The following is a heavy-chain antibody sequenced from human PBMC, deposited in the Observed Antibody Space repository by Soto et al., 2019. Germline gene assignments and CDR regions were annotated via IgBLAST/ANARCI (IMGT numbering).Heavy chain of an antibody. CDR1: GFTYSHYA. CDR3: ARSAPYYPLDY. D-gene: IGHD3-10*01. CDR2: TSFDEGNK. Sequence: QVQLVESGGGVVQPGRSLRLSCAASGFTYSHYAMHWVRQAPGKGLEWVAVTSFDEGNKYYADSVKGRFTISRDNSKNTLFLQMNSLRVEDTAVDYCARSAPYYPLDYRGQGTLVTVSS. J-gene: IGHJ4*02. V-gene: IGHV3-30*04.